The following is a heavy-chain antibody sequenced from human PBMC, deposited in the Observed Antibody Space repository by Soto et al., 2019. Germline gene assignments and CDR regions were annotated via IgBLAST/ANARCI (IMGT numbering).Heavy chain of an antibody. CDR3: ASEPLP. CDR2: IYYSGST. Sequence: QVQLQESGPGLVKPSQTLSLTCTVSGGSISSGGYYWNWIRQHPGKGLGWIGYIYYSGSTSYNPSLKGRGTISVDTSKHQFTLKLSSVTAAATAVYYCASEPLPWGQGTLVTVSS. CDR1: GGSISSGGYY. V-gene: IGHV4-31*03. J-gene: IGHJ4*02.